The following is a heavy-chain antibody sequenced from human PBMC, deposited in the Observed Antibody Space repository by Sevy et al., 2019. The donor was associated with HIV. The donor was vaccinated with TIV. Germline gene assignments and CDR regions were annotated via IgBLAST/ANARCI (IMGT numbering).Heavy chain of an antibody. CDR1: GFTFSSYA. D-gene: IGHD6-13*01. V-gene: IGHV3-30-3*01. CDR2: FSYDGTNK. Sequence: GGSLRLSCAASGFTFSSYAMHWVRQAPGKGLEWVAVFSYDGTNKHYADPVKGRFTISRDNSKNTLYLQMNSLRAEDMAVYYCARDDGVYGIDYWGQGTLVTVSS. CDR3: ARDDGVYGIDY. J-gene: IGHJ4*02.